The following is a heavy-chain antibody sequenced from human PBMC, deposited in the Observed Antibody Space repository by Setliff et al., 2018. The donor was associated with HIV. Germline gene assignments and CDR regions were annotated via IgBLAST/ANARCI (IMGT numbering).Heavy chain of an antibody. CDR1: GGAFTNYI. CDR2: IIPISDMT. D-gene: IGHD3-9*01. V-gene: IGHV1-69*10. Sequence: SVKVSCKASGGAFTNYIYSWVRQAPGQGLEWMGGIIPISDMTHYAQHFQGRVTITADTATSTAYMELTSLGSDDTAIYFCAGAPFRIMSAHYRTLDYWGQGTLVTVSS. J-gene: IGHJ4*02. CDR3: AGAPFRIMSAHYRTLDY.